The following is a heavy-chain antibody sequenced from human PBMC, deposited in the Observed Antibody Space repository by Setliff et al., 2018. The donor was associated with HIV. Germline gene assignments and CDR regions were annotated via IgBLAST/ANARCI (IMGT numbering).Heavy chain of an antibody. Sequence: PGGSLRLSCAASGFTFSDYYMSWIRQAQGKGLEWVSHISGSSSYTNYADSVKGRFTISRDNAKTSLYLQMNSLRAEDTAVYYCARSLLLHYYDSSGYSIDAFDIWGQGTMVTVSS. CDR1: GFTFSDYY. CDR2: ISGSSSYT. D-gene: IGHD3-22*01. J-gene: IGHJ3*02. CDR3: ARSLLLHYYDSSGYSIDAFDI. V-gene: IGHV3-11*03.